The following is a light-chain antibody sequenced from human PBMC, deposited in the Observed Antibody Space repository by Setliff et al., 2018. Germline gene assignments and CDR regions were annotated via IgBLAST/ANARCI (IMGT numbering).Light chain of an antibody. CDR1: NIGSQN. V-gene: IGLV3-21*04. Sequence: SYELTQPPSVSEAPGKTAIITCGGDNIGSQNVHWYQQKPGQAPVVVIYYDSGRPSGVSERFSGSNSGSTATLTISRVEAGDEADYYCQVWDSSIGHVGFGGGTKGTVL. CDR2: YDS. J-gene: IGLJ3*02. CDR3: QVWDSSIGHVG.